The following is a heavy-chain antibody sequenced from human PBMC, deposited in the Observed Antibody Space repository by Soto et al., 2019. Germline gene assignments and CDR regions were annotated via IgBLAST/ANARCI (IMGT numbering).Heavy chain of an antibody. CDR2: INPNSGGT. V-gene: IGHV1-2*02. Sequence: ASVKVSCKASGYTFTGYYMHWVRQAPGQGLEWMGWINPNSGGTNYAQKFQGRVTMTRDTSISTAYMELSRLRSDDTAVYYCARWLYCSGGSCYGPSDYWGQGTLVTVSS. CDR1: GYTFTGYY. CDR3: ARWLYCSGGSCYGPSDY. D-gene: IGHD2-15*01. J-gene: IGHJ4*02.